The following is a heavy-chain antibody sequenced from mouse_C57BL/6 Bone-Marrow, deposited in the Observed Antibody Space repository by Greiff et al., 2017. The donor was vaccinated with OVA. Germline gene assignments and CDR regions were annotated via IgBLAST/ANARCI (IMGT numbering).Heavy chain of an antibody. Sequence: VQLQQSGPELVKPGASVKISCKASGYSFTDYYMNWVKQSNGKSLEWIGVINPNYGTTSYNQKFKGTATLTVVQSSSTAYMQLNSLTSEDSAVYYCARERALLWLRRRAMDYWGQGTSVTVSS. CDR1: GYSFTDYY. V-gene: IGHV1-39*01. CDR2: INPNYGTT. CDR3: ARERALLWLRRRAMDY. J-gene: IGHJ4*01. D-gene: IGHD2-9*01.